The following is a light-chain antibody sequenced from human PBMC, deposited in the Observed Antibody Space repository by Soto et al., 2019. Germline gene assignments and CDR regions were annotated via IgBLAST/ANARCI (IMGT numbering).Light chain of an antibody. CDR3: QQFKSYPLT. Sequence: AIQLTQSPSSLSASVGDRVIITCRASQGISSALAWYQQKPGKPPKVQIYDASSLESGVPSRFSGSGSGTDFTLTISSLQPADFATYYCQQFKSYPLTFGGGTKVEI. J-gene: IGKJ4*01. CDR2: DAS. V-gene: IGKV1-13*02. CDR1: QGISSA.